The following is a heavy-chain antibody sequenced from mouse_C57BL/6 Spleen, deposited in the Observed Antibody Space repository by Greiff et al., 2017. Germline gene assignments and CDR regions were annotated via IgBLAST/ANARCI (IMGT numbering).Heavy chain of an antibody. CDR1: GFTFSSYT. D-gene: IGHD1-1*01. Sequence: EVQGVESGGGLVKPGGSLKLSCAASGFTFSSYTMSWVRQTPEKRLEWVATISGGGGNTYYPAGVKGRFTISRDNAKNTLYLQMSSLRSEDTALYYCARQGTAVGYLDVWGTGTTVTVSS. J-gene: IGHJ1*03. CDR3: ARQGTAVGYLDV. CDR2: ISGGGGNT. V-gene: IGHV5-9*01.